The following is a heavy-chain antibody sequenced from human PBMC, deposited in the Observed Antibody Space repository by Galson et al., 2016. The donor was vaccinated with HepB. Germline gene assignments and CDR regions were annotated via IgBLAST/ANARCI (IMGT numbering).Heavy chain of an antibody. V-gene: IGHV2-5*02. D-gene: IGHD3-3*01. Sequence: PALVKPTQNLTLTCPFSGFSLSTSRVGVGWIRHPPGKAREWLALIYWDDETRYSPSLMSRLTITKDTSKNQVVLTMTNMDPVDTATYYCAHSDYDFWSGYYTGGVYFDYWGQGTLGTVSS. J-gene: IGHJ4*02. CDR3: AHSDYDFWSGYYTGGVYFDY. CDR2: IYWDDET. CDR1: GFSLSTSRVG.